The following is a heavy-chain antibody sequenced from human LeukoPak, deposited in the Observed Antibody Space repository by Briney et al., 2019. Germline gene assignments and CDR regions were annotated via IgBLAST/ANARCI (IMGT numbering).Heavy chain of an antibody. D-gene: IGHD2-2*01. CDR2: ISSSSSSI. CDR1: GFTFSSYS. J-gene: IGHJ4*03. CDR3: AGDTDYQLLIDY. Sequence: GRSLRLSCAASGFTFSSYSMNWVRQAPGKGLEWVSFISSSSSSIYYADSVKGRFIISRDNAKNSLYLQMNGLRVKKAALYECAGDTDYQLLIDYWGQGTLVTVSS. V-gene: IGHV3-21*01.